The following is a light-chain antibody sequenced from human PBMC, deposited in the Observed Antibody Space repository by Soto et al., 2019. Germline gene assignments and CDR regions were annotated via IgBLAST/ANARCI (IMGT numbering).Light chain of an antibody. CDR1: RTLLHINGSNY. Sequence: DIVMTRFQFSFPVTPGEPPSISSRLSRTLLHINGSNYLDWYLQKPGQSPQLLIYLGSNRASGVPDRFSGSGSGTDFTLKISRVEAEDVGVYYCMQALQTSYTFGQGTKLEIK. CDR3: MQALQTSYT. J-gene: IGKJ2*01. V-gene: IGKV2-28*01. CDR2: LGS.